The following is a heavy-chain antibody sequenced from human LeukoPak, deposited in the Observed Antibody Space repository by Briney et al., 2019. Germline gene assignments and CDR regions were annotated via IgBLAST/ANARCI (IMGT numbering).Heavy chain of an antibody. CDR3: ARELAVAGMDYGMDV. J-gene: IGHJ6*02. Sequence: QSGGSLRLSCAASGFTVSSNYMTWVRQAPGEGLEWLSVIYSDGSTYYADSVKGRFTILRDNSKNTLYLQMNSLRAEDTAVYYCARELAVAGMDYGMDVWGQGTTVTVSS. D-gene: IGHD6-19*01. CDR1: GFTVSSNY. V-gene: IGHV3-53*01. CDR2: IYSDGST.